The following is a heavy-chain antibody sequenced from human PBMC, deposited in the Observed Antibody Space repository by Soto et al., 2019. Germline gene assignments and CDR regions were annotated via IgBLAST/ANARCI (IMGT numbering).Heavy chain of an antibody. CDR3: ARGGVGYDYVWGSYGYGMDV. CDR1: GGSFNGYY. V-gene: IGHV4-34*01. Sequence: NPWENLYLTCAVYGGSFNGYYWRWIRQPPGKGLEWIGEINHSGSTNYNPSLKSRVTISVDTSKNQFSLKLSSVTAADTAVYYCARGGVGYDYVWGSYGYGMDVWGQGTTVTVS. D-gene: IGHD3-16*01. J-gene: IGHJ6*02. CDR2: INHSGST.